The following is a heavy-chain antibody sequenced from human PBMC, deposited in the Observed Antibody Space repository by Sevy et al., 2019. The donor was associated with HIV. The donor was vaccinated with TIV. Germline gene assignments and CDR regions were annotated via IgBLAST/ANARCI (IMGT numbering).Heavy chain of an antibody. J-gene: IGHJ6*02. Sequence: GGSLRLSCAASGFTVSSNYMSWVRQAPGKGLEWVSVIYSGGSTYYADSVKGRFTISRDNSKNTLYLQMNSLRAEDTAVYYCARGGTGDRDYYYGMDVWGQGTTVTVSS. CDR2: IYSGGST. V-gene: IGHV3-53*01. CDR1: GFTVSSNY. CDR3: ARGGTGDRDYYYGMDV. D-gene: IGHD7-27*01.